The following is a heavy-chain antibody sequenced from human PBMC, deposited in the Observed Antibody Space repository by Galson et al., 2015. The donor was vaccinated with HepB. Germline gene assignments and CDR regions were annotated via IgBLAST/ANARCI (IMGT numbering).Heavy chain of an antibody. V-gene: IGHV3-23*01. CDR3: AKDLVLLWFGEPSRPDAFGI. CDR2: ISGSGGST. J-gene: IGHJ3*02. Sequence: SLRLSCAASGFTFSSYAMSWVRQAPGKGLEWVSAISGSGGSTYYADSVKGRFTISRDNSKNTLYLQMNSLRAEDTAVYYCAKDLVLLWFGEPSRPDAFGIWGQGTMVTVSS. CDR1: GFTFSSYA. D-gene: IGHD3-10*01.